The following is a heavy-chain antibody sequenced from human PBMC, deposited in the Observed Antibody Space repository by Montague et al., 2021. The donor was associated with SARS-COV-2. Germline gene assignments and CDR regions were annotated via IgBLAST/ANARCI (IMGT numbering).Heavy chain of an antibody. CDR3: ASAQDGYSPPDY. J-gene: IGHJ4*02. CDR2: ISWNSGNI. Sequence: SLRLSCAASGFTFNDYAMHWVRQAPGKGLEWVSGISWNSGNIAYADSXKGRFSISRDNAKNSLYLQMKGLRAEDTALYYCASAQDGYSPPDYWGQGTLVTVSS. V-gene: IGHV3-9*01. CDR1: GFTFNDYA. D-gene: IGHD5-24*01.